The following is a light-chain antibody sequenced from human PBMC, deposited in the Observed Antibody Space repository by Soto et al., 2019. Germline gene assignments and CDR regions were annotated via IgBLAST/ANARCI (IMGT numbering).Light chain of an antibody. CDR2: QAY. CDR3: QQYNSYPWT. Sequence: DIQMTQSPSTLSASVGDRVTITCRASQRISTWLAWYQQRPGKAPNVLIYQAYTLERGVPSRFSGSVSGTEFTLTISSLQPDDFATYYCQQYNSYPWTFGQGTKVEIK. V-gene: IGKV1-5*03. CDR1: QRISTW. J-gene: IGKJ1*01.